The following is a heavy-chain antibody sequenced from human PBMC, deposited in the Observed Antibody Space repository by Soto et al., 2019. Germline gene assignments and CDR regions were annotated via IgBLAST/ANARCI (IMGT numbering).Heavy chain of an antibody. D-gene: IGHD1-7*01. CDR3: ASPIHITGTTYHASYGMDV. CDR2: INPNSGGT. Sequence: GASVKVSCKASGYTFTGYYMHWVRQAPGQGLEWMGWINPNSGGTNYAQKFQGWVTMTRDTSISTAYMELSRLRSEDTAVYYCASPIHITGTTYHASYGMDVWGQGTTVTVSS. V-gene: IGHV1-2*04. CDR1: GYTFTGYY. J-gene: IGHJ6*02.